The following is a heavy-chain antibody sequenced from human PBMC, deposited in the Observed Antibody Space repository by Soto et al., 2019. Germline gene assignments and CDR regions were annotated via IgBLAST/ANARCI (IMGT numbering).Heavy chain of an antibody. CDR3: ARGPGRYGMDV. D-gene: IGHD3-10*01. CDR1: GYTFTSYY. Sequence: QVQLVQSGAEVKKPGASVKVSCKASGYTFTSYYMHWVRQAPGQGLEWMGIINPSGGSTSYAQKLQGSVAMARDTSTSTVYMELSSLRSEDTAVYYCARGPGRYGMDVWGQGTTVTVSS. CDR2: INPSGGST. V-gene: IGHV1-46*04. J-gene: IGHJ6*02.